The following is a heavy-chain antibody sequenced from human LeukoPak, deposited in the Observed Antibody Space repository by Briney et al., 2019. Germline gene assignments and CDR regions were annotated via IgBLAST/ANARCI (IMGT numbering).Heavy chain of an antibody. CDR1: GGSISSSSYY. J-gene: IGHJ4*02. D-gene: IGHD1-1*01. CDR2: IYYSGST. V-gene: IGHV4-39*01. CDR3: ARHGTPLVDFDY. Sequence: PSETLSLTCTVSGGSISSSSYYWGWIRQPPGKGLEWIGSIYYSGSTYYNPSLKSRVTISVDTSKNQFSLKLSSVTAADTAVYYCARHGTPLVDFDYWGQGTLVTVSS.